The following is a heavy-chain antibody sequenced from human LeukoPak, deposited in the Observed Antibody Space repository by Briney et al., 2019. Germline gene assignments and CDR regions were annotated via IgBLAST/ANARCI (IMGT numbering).Heavy chain of an antibody. CDR2: IYTSEST. CDR1: GDSISFYY. CDR3: ARGSNWSDP. V-gene: IGHV4-4*09. Sequence: IPSETLSLTCTVSGDSISFYYWSWIRQPPGKGLEWIGYIYTSESTNYNPSLKSRVTMSVDTSRNQFSLKLSSVTAADTAVYYCARGSNWSDPWGQGTLVTVSS. J-gene: IGHJ5*02.